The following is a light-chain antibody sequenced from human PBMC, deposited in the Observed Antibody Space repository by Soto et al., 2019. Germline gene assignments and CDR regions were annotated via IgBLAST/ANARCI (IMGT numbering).Light chain of an antibody. CDR3: SSYGGYNNVV. J-gene: IGLJ1*01. CDR1: SSDIGDYNY. V-gene: IGLV2-8*01. CDR2: EVT. Sequence: QSVLTQPPSASGSPGQLVTFSCTGTSSDIGDYNYVSWYQQHPGKAPKLMIYEVTKRPSGVPDRFSGSKSGNTASLTVSGLQAEDEGTYYCSSYGGYNNVVFGTGTKVTVL.